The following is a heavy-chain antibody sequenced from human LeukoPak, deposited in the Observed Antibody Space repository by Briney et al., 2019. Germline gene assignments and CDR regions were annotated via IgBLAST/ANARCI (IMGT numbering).Heavy chain of an antibody. D-gene: IGHD3-10*01. V-gene: IGHV4-4*07. Sequence: SETLSLTCTVSGGSISSYYWSWIRQPAGKGLEWIGRIYTSGSTNYNPSLKSRVTMSVDTSKNQFSLKLSSVTAADTAVYYCARDSDYYGSGSLYYWGQGTLVTVSS. CDR2: IYTSGST. J-gene: IGHJ4*02. CDR3: ARDSDYYGSGSLYY. CDR1: GGSISSYY.